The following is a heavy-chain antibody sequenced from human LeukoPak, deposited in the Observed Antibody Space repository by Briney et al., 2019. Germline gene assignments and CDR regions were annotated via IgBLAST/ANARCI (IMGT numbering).Heavy chain of an antibody. D-gene: IGHD1-14*01. CDR1: GFTFSNYA. CDR2: IYSGGST. CDR3: ARDPGGP. Sequence: GGSLRLSCAASGFTFSNYAMSWVRQAPGKGLEWVSVIYSGGSTYYADSVKGRFTISRDNSKNTLYLQMNSLRAEDTAVYYCARDPGGPWGQGTLVTVSS. V-gene: IGHV3-66*01. J-gene: IGHJ5*02.